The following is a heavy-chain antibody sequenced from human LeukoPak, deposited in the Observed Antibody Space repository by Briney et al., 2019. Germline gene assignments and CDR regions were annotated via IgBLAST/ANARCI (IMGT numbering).Heavy chain of an antibody. Sequence: SVTVSCKASGYTFTGYYMHWVRQAPGQGLEWMGGIIPIFGTANYAQKFQGRVTITADKSTSTAYMELSSLRSEDTAVYYCARDLGSGWYPSWGQGTLVTVSS. CDR1: GYTFTGYY. D-gene: IGHD6-19*01. J-gene: IGHJ4*02. CDR2: IIPIFGTA. V-gene: IGHV1-69*06. CDR3: ARDLGSGWYPS.